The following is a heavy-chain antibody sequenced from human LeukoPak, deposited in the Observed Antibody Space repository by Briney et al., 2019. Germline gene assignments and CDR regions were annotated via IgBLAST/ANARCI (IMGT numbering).Heavy chain of an antibody. Sequence: GASVKLSCKAAGYTFIDYYLHRGRQAPGQGLEWVAWINPNTGATNSAQKFQGRVTLARDKSISTAYMELSRLTSDDTAVYFCARDRRGSNGDYWGQGTLVTVSS. J-gene: IGHJ4*02. CDR3: ARDRRGSNGDY. D-gene: IGHD1-26*01. CDR1: GYTFIDYY. V-gene: IGHV1-2*02. CDR2: INPNTGAT.